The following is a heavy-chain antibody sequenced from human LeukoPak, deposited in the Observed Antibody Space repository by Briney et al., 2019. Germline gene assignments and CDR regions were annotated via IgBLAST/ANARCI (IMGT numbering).Heavy chain of an antibody. CDR2: IKRKSDGGTT. J-gene: IGHJ2*01. Sequence: GGSLRLPCAASGITLSNTRMSWVRQAPGKGLEWVGRIKRKSDGGTTDYPAPVKGRCTISRDDSKNTLYLQMNNLRIEDTAVYHCATGGHYFGLWGRGTLVTVSS. V-gene: IGHV3-15*01. CDR3: ATGGHYFGL. CDR1: GITLSNTR.